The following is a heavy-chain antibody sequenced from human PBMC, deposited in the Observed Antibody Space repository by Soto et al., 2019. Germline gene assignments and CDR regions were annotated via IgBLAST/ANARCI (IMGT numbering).Heavy chain of an antibody. CDR2: ISAYNGNT. CDR1: GYTFTSYG. CDR3: AREGYSYGSYYYYGMDV. J-gene: IGHJ6*02. Sequence: QVQLVQSGAEVKKPGASVKVSCKASGYTFTSYGISWVRQAPGQGLEWIGWISAYNGNTNYAQKLQGRVTMTTDTSTSKAYMELRSLRSDDTAVYYCAREGYSYGSYYYYGMDVWGQGTTVTVSS. V-gene: IGHV1-18*01. D-gene: IGHD5-18*01.